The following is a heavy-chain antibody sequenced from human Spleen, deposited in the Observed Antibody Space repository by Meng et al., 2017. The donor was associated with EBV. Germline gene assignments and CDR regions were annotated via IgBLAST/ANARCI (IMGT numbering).Heavy chain of an antibody. Sequence: VQLQQGGAGLLKPSETLSLTCAVYGGSFSGYYWSWIRQPPGKGLEWIGEINQSGNTNYKSSLKSRVTISLDTSKHQFSLKLTSVTVADTAMYYCARGSNYGSAPFDYWGQGSLVTVSS. V-gene: IGHV4-34*02. CDR1: GGSFSGYY. CDR2: INQSGNT. J-gene: IGHJ4*02. CDR3: ARGSNYGSAPFDY. D-gene: IGHD3-10*01.